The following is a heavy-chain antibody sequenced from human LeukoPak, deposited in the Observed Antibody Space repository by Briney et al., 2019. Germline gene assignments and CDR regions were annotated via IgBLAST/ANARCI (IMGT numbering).Heavy chain of an antibody. J-gene: IGHJ4*02. CDR3: AKDLARLYTAMAPFDY. D-gene: IGHD5-18*01. V-gene: IGHV3-33*06. CDR1: GFTFSSYG. CDR2: IWDDGSNK. Sequence: GGSLRLSCAASGFTFSSYGMHWVRQAPGKGLEWVAVIWDDGSNKYYADSVKGDSVKGRFTISRDNFENTLYLQMNSLRAEDTAVYYCAKDLARLYTAMAPFDYWGQGTLVTVSS.